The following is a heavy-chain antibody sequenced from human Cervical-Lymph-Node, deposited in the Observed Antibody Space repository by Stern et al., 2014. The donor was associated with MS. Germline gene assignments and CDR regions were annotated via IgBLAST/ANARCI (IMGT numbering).Heavy chain of an antibody. V-gene: IGHV3-74*02. D-gene: IGHD4-17*01. CDR3: ARALEDYGDYPNWFDP. J-gene: IGHJ5*02. CDR2: INRDGSST. CDR1: GFTFSSYW. Sequence: VQLVQSGGGLVQPGGSLRLSCTASGFTFSSYWMHWVRQAPGKGLVWVSHINRDGSSTTYADSVKGRFTISRDNAKNTLYLQMNSLRAEDTAVYYCARALEDYGDYPNWFDPWGQGTLVTVSS.